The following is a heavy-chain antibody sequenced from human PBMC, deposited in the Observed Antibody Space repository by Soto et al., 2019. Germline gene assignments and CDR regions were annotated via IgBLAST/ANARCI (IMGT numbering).Heavy chain of an antibody. CDR2: ISAYNGNT. D-gene: IGHD3-3*01. CDR1: GYTFTSYG. V-gene: IGHV1-18*01. J-gene: IGHJ4*02. CDR3: ARDFGITIFGVVTPHDY. Sequence: QVQLVQSGAEVKKPGASVKVSCKASGYTFTSYGISWVRQAPGQGLEWMGWISAYNGNTNYAQKLQGRVTMTTDTSTSTAYMELRSLRSDDPAVYYCARDFGITIFGVVTPHDYWGQGTLVTVSS.